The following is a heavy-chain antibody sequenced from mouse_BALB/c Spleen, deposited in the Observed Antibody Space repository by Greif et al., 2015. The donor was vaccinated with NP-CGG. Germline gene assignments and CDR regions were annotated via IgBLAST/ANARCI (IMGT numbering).Heavy chain of an antibody. J-gene: IGHJ3*01. V-gene: IGHV14-4*02. CDR3: NVLSTMITAWFAY. Sequence: VQLQQSGAELVRSGASVKLSCTASGFNIKDYYMHWVKQRPEQGLEWIGWIDPENGDTEYAPKFQGKATMTADTSSNTAYLQLSSLTSEDTAVYYCNVLSTMITAWFAYWGQGTLVTVSA. CDR1: GFNIKDYY. D-gene: IGHD2-4*01. CDR2: IDPENGDT.